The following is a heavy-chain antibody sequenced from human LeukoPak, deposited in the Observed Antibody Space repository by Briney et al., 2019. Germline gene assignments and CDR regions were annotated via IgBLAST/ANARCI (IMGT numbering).Heavy chain of an antibody. J-gene: IGHJ6*03. CDR3: ARVYCSSTSCYLYTGYYYMDV. CDR2: INHSGST. CDR1: GRSFSGYY. V-gene: IGHV4-34*01. Sequence: SETLSLTCAVYGRSFSGYYWSWIRQPPGKGLEWIGEINHSGSTNYNPSLKSRVTISVDTSKNQFSLKLSSVTAADTAVYYCARVYCSSTSCYLYTGYYYMDVWGKGTTVTVSS. D-gene: IGHD2-2*01.